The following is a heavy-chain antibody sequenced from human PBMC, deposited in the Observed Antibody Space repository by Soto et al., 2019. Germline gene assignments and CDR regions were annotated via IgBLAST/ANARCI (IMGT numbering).Heavy chain of an antibody. Sequence: ASVKVSCKDSGYTFTSQGISWVRQAPGQGLEWMGWISAYNGNTNYAQKLQDRVTMTTDTSTSTAYMELRSLRSDDTAVYYCARVGYVEGWFDPWGQGTLVTVSA. V-gene: IGHV1-18*01. D-gene: IGHD5-12*01. CDR2: ISAYNGNT. CDR1: GYTFTSQG. CDR3: ARVGYVEGWFDP. J-gene: IGHJ5*02.